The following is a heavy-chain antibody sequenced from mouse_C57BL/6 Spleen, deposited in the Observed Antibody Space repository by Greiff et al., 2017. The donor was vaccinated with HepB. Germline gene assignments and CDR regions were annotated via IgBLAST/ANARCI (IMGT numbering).Heavy chain of an antibody. V-gene: IGHV1-72*01. CDR2: IDPNSGGT. CDR1: GYTFTSYW. Sequence: QVQLQQPGAELVKPGASVKLSCKASGYTFTSYWMHWVKQRPGRGLEWIGRIDPNSGGTKYNEKFKSKATLTVDKPSSTAYMQLSSLTSEDSAVYYCARRDMGYSNYDYYAMDYWGQGTSVTVSS. CDR3: ARRDMGYSNYDYYAMDY. J-gene: IGHJ4*01. D-gene: IGHD2-5*01.